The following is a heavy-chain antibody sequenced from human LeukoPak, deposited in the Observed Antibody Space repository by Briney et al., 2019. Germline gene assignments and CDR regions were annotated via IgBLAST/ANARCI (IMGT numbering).Heavy chain of an antibody. V-gene: IGHV3-7*05. Sequence: PGGSLRLSCAASGFTFSSDWMNWVRRAPGKGLEWVANINQDGSKKYYVDSVKGRFTISRDNAKNSLYLQMNSLRAEDTAVYYCVRDPDILTGIAYDIWGQGTMVTVSS. D-gene: IGHD3-9*01. J-gene: IGHJ3*02. CDR3: VRDPDILTGIAYDI. CDR2: INQDGSKK. CDR1: GFTFSSDW.